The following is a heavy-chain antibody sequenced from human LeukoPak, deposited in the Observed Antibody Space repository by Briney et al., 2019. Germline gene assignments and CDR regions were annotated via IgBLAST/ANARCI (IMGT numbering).Heavy chain of an antibody. CDR3: ARDDGNDY. CDR1: GFTFSTYS. Sequence: GGSLRLSCAASGFTFSTYSINWVRQAPGKGLEWVSSISSNSDYIYYADSVKGRFTISRDNAKNSLYLQMNSLRADDTAVYYCARDDGNDYWGQGTPVTVSS. V-gene: IGHV3-21*01. CDR2: ISSNSDYI. J-gene: IGHJ4*02.